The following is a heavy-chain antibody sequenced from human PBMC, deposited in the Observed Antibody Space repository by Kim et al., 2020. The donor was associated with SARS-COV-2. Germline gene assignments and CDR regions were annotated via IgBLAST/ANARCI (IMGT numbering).Heavy chain of an antibody. Sequence: GGSLRLSCAASGFTFSSYAMSWVRQAPGKGLEWVSAISGSGGSTYYADPVKGRFTISSDNSKNTLYLQMNSLRPEDTAVYYCAKSGRSGSYRSYFGYWGQGTLVTVSS. CDR1: GFTFSSYA. D-gene: IGHD1-26*01. J-gene: IGHJ4*02. V-gene: IGHV3-23*01. CDR3: AKSGRSGSYRSYFGY. CDR2: ISGSGGST.